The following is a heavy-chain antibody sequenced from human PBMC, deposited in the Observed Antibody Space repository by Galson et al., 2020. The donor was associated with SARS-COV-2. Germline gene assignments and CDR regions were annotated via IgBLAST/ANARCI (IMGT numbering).Heavy chain of an antibody. D-gene: IGHD3-10*01. CDR3: AKDMDMIRGTDFDY. CDR2: ISGSGGST. CDR1: GFTFSSYA. V-gene: IGHV3-23*01. Sequence: GGSLRLSCAASGFTFSSYAMNWVRQAPGKGLEWVSTISGSGGSTYYADSVKGRFTISRDNSKNTLYLQMNSLRAEDTAVYYCAKDMDMIRGTDFDYWGQGTLVTVSS. J-gene: IGHJ4*02.